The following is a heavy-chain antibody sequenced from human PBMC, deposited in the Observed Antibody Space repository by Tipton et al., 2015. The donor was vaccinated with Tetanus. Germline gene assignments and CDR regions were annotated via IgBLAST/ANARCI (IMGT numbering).Heavy chain of an antibody. V-gene: IGHV1-69*04. CDR3: ARTIHYGGIDY. Sequence: QSGAEVKKPGSSVKVSCKASGGTFSSYAISWVRQAPGQGLEWMGRIIPILGIANYAQKFQGRVTITADKSTSTAYMELSSLRSEDTAVYYCARTIHYGGIDYWGQGTLVTVSS. CDR1: GGTFSSYA. D-gene: IGHD4-23*01. CDR2: IIPILGIA. J-gene: IGHJ4*02.